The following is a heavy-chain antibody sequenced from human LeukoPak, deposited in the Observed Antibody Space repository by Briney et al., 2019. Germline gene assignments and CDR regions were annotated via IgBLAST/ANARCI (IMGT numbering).Heavy chain of an antibody. V-gene: IGHV1-69*05. J-gene: IGHJ4*02. Sequence: GASVKVSCKASGYPFTSYEINWVRQAPGQGLEWMGGIIPIFGTANYAQKFQGRVTITTDESTSTAYMELSSLRSEDTAVYYCARPQDYWGQGTLVTVSS. CDR3: ARPQDY. CDR2: IIPIFGTA. CDR1: GYPFTSYE.